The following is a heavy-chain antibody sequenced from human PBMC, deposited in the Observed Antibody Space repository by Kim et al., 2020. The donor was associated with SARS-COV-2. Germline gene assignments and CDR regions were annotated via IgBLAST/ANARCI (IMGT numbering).Heavy chain of an antibody. CDR3: AKGEATISDY. D-gene: IGHD5-12*01. V-gene: IGHV4-59*01. Sequence: GATNDNSSLKSRVTISVDTSKNQFSLRLASMTAADTAIYYCAKGEATISDYWGRGTLVTVSS. CDR2: GAT. J-gene: IGHJ4*02.